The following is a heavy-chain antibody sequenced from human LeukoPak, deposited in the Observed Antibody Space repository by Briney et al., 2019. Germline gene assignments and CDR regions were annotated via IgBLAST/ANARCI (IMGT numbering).Heavy chain of an antibody. CDR2: ISWNSGSI. CDR3: LRDVDV. CDR1: GFTFDDYA. V-gene: IGHV3-9*01. Sequence: PGRSLRLSCAASGFTFDDYAMHWVRQAPGKGLEWVSGISWNSGSIGYADSVKGRFTISRDNAKNSLYLQMNSLRAEDTAVYYCLRDVDVWGRGTTVTVSS. J-gene: IGHJ6*02. D-gene: IGHD5-24*01.